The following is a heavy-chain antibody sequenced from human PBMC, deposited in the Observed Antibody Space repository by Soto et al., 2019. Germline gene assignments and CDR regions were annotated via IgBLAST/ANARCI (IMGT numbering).Heavy chain of an antibody. D-gene: IGHD3-22*01. V-gene: IGHV3-23*01. J-gene: IGHJ3*01. CDR1: GFIFNYYV. Sequence: GSLRLSCKASGFIFNYYVMSWVRQAPGKGLEWVSPMSDNGDSVKGRFTISRDNSKNTLYLQMTSLRAEDTAVYYCAKSLYYYDRNREGAFDAWGHGTEVTVSS. CDR3: AKSLYYYDRNREGAFDA. CDR2: MSDNG.